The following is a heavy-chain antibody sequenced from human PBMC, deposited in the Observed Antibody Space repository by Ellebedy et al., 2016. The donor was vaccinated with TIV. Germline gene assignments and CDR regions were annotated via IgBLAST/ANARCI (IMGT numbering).Heavy chain of an antibody. CDR3: AKDSGKYDWNSEY. D-gene: IGHD3-10*01. Sequence: PGGSLRLSCATSGFTFDNFAMRWFRQAPGKGLEWVSAITGSGDRTFYADSVKGRFTVSRDTSKNTLYLQMNSLRAEDTAIYYCAKDSGKYDWNSEYWGQGTQVTVSS. CDR2: ITGSGDRT. V-gene: IGHV3-23*01. J-gene: IGHJ4*02. CDR1: GFTFDNFA.